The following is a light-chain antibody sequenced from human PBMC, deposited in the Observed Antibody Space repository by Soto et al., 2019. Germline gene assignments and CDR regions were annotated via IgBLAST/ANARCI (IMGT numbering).Light chain of an antibody. J-gene: IGLJ2*01. CDR3: SSYTSSNTLV. CDR1: SSDVGGYNY. CDR2: DVS. Sequence: QSVLTQPASVSGSPGQSITISCTGTSSDVGGYNYVSWYQQHPGKVPKLMIYDVSNRPSGVSNRFSGSKSGNMASLTISGFQAEDEADYYCSSYTSSNTLVFGGGTKLTVL. V-gene: IGLV2-14*03.